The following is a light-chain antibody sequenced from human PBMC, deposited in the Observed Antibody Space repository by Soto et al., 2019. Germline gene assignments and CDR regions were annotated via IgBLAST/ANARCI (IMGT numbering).Light chain of an antibody. V-gene: IGKV1-5*01. J-gene: IGKJ1*01. Sequence: DIQMTQSPSTLSASVGDRVTMTCRASQSINNWLAWYQEKPGRAPKLLIYDVSNLESGVPSRFSGGGSGTEFTLTISRLQPDDFATYYCQQHNSYPLTFGQGTKVEIK. CDR1: QSINNW. CDR2: DVS. CDR3: QQHNSYPLT.